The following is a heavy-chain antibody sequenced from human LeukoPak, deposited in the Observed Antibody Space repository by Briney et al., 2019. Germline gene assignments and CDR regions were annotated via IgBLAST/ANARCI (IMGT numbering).Heavy chain of an antibody. CDR3: ARAGHNSDSGGYDY. CDR2: INPNIGDT. CDR1: VYTFIDHY. J-gene: IGHJ4*02. D-gene: IGHD3-22*01. V-gene: IGHV1-2*02. Sequence: ASVKVSRKASVYTFIDHYIHWVRQAPGQGLESMGWINPNIGDTNYAQKFQGRVTMTRDTSSSTAYMELSRLRSDDTAVYYCARAGHNSDSGGYDYCGQGTLVTVSS.